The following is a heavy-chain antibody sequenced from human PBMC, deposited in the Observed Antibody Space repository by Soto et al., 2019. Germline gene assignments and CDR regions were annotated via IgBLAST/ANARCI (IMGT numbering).Heavy chain of an antibody. CDR3: AAYGRYGGNTKSYYFDY. CDR1: GFTFTSSA. J-gene: IGHJ4*02. CDR2: IVVGSGNT. V-gene: IGHV1-58*01. Sequence: KVSCKASGFTFTSSAVQWVRQARGQRLEWIGWIVVGSGNTNYAQKFQERVTITRDMSTSTAYMELSSLRSEDTAVYYCAAYGRYGGNTKSYYFDYWGQGTLVTVSS. D-gene: IGHD2-15*01.